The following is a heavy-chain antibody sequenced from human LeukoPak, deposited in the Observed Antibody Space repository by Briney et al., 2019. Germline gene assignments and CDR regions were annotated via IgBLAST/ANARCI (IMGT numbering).Heavy chain of an antibody. Sequence: PGGSLRLSCAASGFTLSSYSMKWVRQAPGKGLEWVSTISSSSVYIYYADSVKGRFTISRDNAKNSLSLQMNRLRAEDTAVYYCARGWSSDFDFWGQGTLVTVSS. CDR3: ARGWSSDFDF. V-gene: IGHV3-21*01. CDR2: ISSSSVYI. CDR1: GFTLSSYS. J-gene: IGHJ4*02. D-gene: IGHD3-10*01.